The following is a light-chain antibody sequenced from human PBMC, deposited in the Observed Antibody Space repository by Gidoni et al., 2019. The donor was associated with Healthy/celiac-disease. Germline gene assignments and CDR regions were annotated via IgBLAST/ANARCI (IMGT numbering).Light chain of an antibody. CDR1: SSNIGSNT. CDR2: NKK. CDR3: AAWDDSLNGLV. V-gene: IGLV1-44*01. Sequence: QSVLTQPPSASGIPGQRVTISCSGSSSNIGSNTVNWYQQLPGTAPKLLIYNKKQRPSGVPDRFSGSKAGTSASLAISGLQSEDEADYYCAAWDDSLNGLVFGGGTKLTVL. J-gene: IGLJ2*01.